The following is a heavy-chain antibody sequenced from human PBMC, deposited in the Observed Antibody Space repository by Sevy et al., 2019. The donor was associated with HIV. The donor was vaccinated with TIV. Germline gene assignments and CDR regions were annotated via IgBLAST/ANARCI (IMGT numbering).Heavy chain of an antibody. V-gene: IGHV1-2*02. CDR1: GYTFTGYY. J-gene: IGHJ4*02. CDR2: INPDSGGP. CDR3: VRDDRDGYFEY. Sequence: ASVNVSCKASGYTFTGYYMHWVRQAPGQGLQWMGWINPDSGGPNYAPKFQGRVTLTRDTSISTAYMGLSRLKSDDTAVYYCVRDDRDGYFEYWGQGTLVTVSS.